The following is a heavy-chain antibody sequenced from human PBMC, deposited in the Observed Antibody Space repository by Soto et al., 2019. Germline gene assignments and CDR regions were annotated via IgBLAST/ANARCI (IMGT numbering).Heavy chain of an antibody. CDR2: ISGSGGST. CDR3: AKDIGDYYDSSGYGTLYSMDV. D-gene: IGHD3-22*01. V-gene: IGHV3-23*01. Sequence: GGSLRLSCAASGFTFNSYAMSWVRQAPGKGLEWVSAISGSGGSTYYADSVKGRFTISRDNSKNTLYLQMNSLRAEDTAVYYCAKDIGDYYDSSGYGTLYSMDVWGQGTTVTVSS. J-gene: IGHJ6*02. CDR1: GFTFNSYA.